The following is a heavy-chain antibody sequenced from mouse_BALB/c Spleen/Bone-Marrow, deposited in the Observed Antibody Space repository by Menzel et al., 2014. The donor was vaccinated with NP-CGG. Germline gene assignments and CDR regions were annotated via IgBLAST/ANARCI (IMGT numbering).Heavy chain of an antibody. J-gene: IGHJ2*01. CDR2: ISSGGSYT. CDR3: ARQDGFDY. D-gene: IGHD2-3*01. V-gene: IGHV5-9-3*01. CDR1: GFTFSNYA. Sequence: EVQGVESGGGLVKPGGSLKLSCAASGFTFSNYAMSWVRPTPEKRLEWVAIISSGGSYTYYPDSVKGRFTISRDNAKTILYLQMSSLRSEDTAMYYCARQDGFDYWGQGTTLTVSS.